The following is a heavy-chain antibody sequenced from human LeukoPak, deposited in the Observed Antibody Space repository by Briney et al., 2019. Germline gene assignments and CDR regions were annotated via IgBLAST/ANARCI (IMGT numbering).Heavy chain of an antibody. D-gene: IGHD1-26*01. CDR1: GFTFTYYW. Sequence: GGSLRLSCAASGFTFTYYWMHWVRQAPGKGLVWISRINSDGSSTSYADSVKGRFTISRDNSKNTLYLQMNSLRAEDTAVYYCAKDLGFIVGATTDYWGQGTLVTVSS. V-gene: IGHV3-74*01. CDR3: AKDLGFIVGATTDY. J-gene: IGHJ4*02. CDR2: INSDGSST.